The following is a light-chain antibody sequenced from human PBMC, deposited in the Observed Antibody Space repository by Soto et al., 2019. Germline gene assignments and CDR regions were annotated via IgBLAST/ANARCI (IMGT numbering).Light chain of an antibody. Sequence: QSVLTPPASVSGSPGQSITISCTGTSSDVGVYNYVSWYQQHPGKAPKLMIYDVSNRPSGVSNRFSGSTSGNTASLTISGLQAEDEADYYCSSFTNTSAYVFGTGTKVTVL. CDR2: DVS. CDR3: SSFTNTSAYV. J-gene: IGLJ1*01. CDR1: SSDVGVYNY. V-gene: IGLV2-14*01.